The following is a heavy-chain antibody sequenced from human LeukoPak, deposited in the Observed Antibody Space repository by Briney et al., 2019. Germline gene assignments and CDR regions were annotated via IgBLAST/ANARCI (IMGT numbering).Heavy chain of an antibody. D-gene: IGHD4-17*01. V-gene: IGHV4-34*01. Sequence: SETLSLTCAVYGGSFSGYYWSWIRQPPGKGLGWIGEINHSGSTNYNPSLKGRVTISVDTSKNQFSLKLSSVTAADTAVYYCARARVSPDYEIDYWGQGTLVTVSS. J-gene: IGHJ4*02. CDR2: INHSGST. CDR3: ARARVSPDYEIDY. CDR1: GGSFSGYY.